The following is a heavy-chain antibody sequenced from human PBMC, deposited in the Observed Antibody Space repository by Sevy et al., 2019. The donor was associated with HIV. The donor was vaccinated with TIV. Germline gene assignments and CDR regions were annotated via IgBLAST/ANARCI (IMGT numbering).Heavy chain of an antibody. CDR2: IYHGLSN. V-gene: IGHV4-30-4*01. Sequence: SETLSLTCTVSGSSISSGDYYWNWLRQAPGKGPEWIGYIYHGLSNFYNPSLQSRATVSVDRSKNQFSLTLTSVTAADTAVYYCARESGRTYLVIDSWGPGTLVTVSS. D-gene: IGHD2-21*01. CDR1: GSSISSGDYY. CDR3: ARESGRTYLVIDS. J-gene: IGHJ4*02.